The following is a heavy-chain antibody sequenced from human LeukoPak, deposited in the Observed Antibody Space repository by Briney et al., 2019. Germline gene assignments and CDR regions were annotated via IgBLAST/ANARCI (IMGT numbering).Heavy chain of an antibody. J-gene: IGHJ4*02. Sequence: PSETLSLTCAVYGGSFCGYYWSWIRQPPGKGLEWIGEINHSGSTNYNPSLKSRVTISVDTSKNQFSLKLSSVTAADTAAYYCARMVYSSSLIDYWGQGTLVTVSS. V-gene: IGHV4-34*01. CDR3: ARMVYSSSLIDY. CDR2: INHSGST. D-gene: IGHD6-13*01. CDR1: GGSFCGYY.